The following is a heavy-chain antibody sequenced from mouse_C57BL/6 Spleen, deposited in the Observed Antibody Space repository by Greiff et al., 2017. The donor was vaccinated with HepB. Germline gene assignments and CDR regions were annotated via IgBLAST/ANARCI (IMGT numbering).Heavy chain of an antibody. CDR1: GFTFSDYG. Sequence: EVQRVESGGGLVKPGGSLKLSCAASGFTFSDYGMHWVRQAPEKGLEWVAYISSGSSTTYYADTVKGRFTISRDNAKNTLFLQMTSLKSEDTAMYYCARYYGRGGYAMDYWGQGTSVTVSS. D-gene: IGHD1-1*01. V-gene: IGHV5-17*01. CDR2: ISSGSSTT. CDR3: ARYYGRGGYAMDY. J-gene: IGHJ4*01.